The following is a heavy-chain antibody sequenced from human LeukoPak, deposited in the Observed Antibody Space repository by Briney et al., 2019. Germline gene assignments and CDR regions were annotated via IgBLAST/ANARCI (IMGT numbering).Heavy chain of an antibody. D-gene: IGHD2-15*01. CDR2: ISSSGHST. J-gene: IGHJ3*02. Sequence: GGSLRLSCAASGFTFSSYAMSWVRQAPGKGLEWVSVISSSGHSTYYADSVKGRFTISRDNSKNTLSLQMNSLRAEDTAIYYCAKDVRTGCSRAECYAFDIWGQGTMVTVSS. CDR3: AKDVRTGCSRAECYAFDI. CDR1: GFTFSSYA. V-gene: IGHV3-23*01.